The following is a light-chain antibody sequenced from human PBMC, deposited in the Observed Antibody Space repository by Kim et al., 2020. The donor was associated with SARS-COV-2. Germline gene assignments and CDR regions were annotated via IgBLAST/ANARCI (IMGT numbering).Light chain of an antibody. Sequence: SYELTQPPSVSVSPGQTASITCSGDKLGDKYASWYQQKPGQSPVLVIYQDMKRPSGIPERFSGSNSGNTATLTISGTQAMDEADYYCQAWDSSTVVFGGGTQLTVL. CDR1: KLGDKY. CDR2: QDM. V-gene: IGLV3-1*01. CDR3: QAWDSSTVV. J-gene: IGLJ2*01.